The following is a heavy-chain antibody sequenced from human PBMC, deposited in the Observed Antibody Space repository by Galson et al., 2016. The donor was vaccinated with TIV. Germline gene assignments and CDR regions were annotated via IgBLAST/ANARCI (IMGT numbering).Heavy chain of an antibody. J-gene: IGHJ3*02. CDR2: IFPDDSDT. CDR1: GYNFRAFW. Sequence: QSGAEVKKPGESLKISCKASGYNFRAFWIGWVRQMPGKGLEWMGVIFPDDSDTRYSPSFPGQVTISADKSTRTAYLQWSSLKASDTAIYYCAKIGYCYTTTDCYTYDAFHIWGQGTTVTVSS. CDR3: AKIGYCYTTTDCYTYDAFHI. V-gene: IGHV5-51*01. D-gene: IGHD2-15*01.